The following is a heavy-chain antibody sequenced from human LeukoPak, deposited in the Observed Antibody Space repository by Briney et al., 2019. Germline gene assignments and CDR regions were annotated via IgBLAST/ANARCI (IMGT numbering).Heavy chain of an antibody. CDR2: IYYSRST. CDR1: GGSISSSSYY. D-gene: IGHD6-13*01. CDR3: ARTDSSSWYSPRLVLAFDI. J-gene: IGHJ3*02. V-gene: IGHV4-39*07. Sequence: SETLSLTCTVSGGSISSSSYYWGWIRQPPGKELAWIGSIYYSRSTYYNPSLRSRVTISVDTSKNQFSLKLSSVTAADTAVYYCARTDSSSWYSPRLVLAFDIWGQGTMVTVSS.